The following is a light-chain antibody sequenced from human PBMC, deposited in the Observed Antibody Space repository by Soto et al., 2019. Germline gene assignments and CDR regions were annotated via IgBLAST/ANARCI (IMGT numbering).Light chain of an antibody. CDR1: QSVSSN. J-gene: IGKJ2*01. CDR2: GAS. Sequence: EIVMTQSPATLSASPGERATLSCTASQSVSSNLAWYQQKPGQAPRLLIYGASTRATGIPARFSGSGSGTEFTLTISSLQSEYFAVYYCQQYNNWPPMNTFGQGAKLEIK. CDR3: QQYNNWPPMNT. V-gene: IGKV3-15*01.